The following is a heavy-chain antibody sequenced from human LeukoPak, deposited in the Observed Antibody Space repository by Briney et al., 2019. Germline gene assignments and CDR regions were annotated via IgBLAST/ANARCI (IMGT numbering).Heavy chain of an antibody. Sequence: SETLSLTCTVSGGSISSGSYYWSWIRQPAGKGLEWIGRIYTSGSTNYNPSLKSRVTISVDTSKNQFSLKLSSVTAADTAVYYCARSRGVKKGHFDYWGQGTLVTVSS. CDR1: GGSISSGSYY. D-gene: IGHD3-10*01. CDR2: IYTSGST. V-gene: IGHV4-61*02. CDR3: ARSRGVKKGHFDY. J-gene: IGHJ4*02.